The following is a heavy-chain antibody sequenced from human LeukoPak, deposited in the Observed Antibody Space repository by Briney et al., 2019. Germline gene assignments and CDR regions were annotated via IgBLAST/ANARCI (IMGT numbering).Heavy chain of an antibody. Sequence: GGSLRLSCAASGFTFSSYSMNWVRQAPGKGLEWVSSISSSSSSYIYYADSVKGRFTISRDNAKNSLYLQMNSLRAEDTAVYYCARAPGYSSSGLPVDYWGQGTLVTVSS. J-gene: IGHJ4*02. D-gene: IGHD6-13*01. CDR2: ISSSSSSYI. CDR1: GFTFSSYS. CDR3: ARAPGYSSSGLPVDY. V-gene: IGHV3-21*01.